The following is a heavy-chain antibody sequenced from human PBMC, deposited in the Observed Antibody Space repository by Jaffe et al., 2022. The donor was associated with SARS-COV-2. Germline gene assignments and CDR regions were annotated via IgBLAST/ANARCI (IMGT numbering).Heavy chain of an antibody. CDR1: GFTFSSYW. CDR2: INSDGSST. D-gene: IGHD4-17*01. V-gene: IGHV3-74*01. J-gene: IGHJ6*03. CDR3: ARVSVSIDGYGDYYYYYMDV. Sequence: EVQLVESGGGLVQPGGSLRLSCAASGFTFSSYWMHWVRQAPGKGLVWVSRINSDGSSTSYADSVKGRFTISRDNAKNTLYLQMNSLRAEDTAVYYCARVSVSIDGYGDYYYYYMDVWGKGTTVTVSS.